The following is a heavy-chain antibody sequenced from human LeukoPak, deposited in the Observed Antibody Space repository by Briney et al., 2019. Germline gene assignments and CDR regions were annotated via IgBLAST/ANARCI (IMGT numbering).Heavy chain of an antibody. D-gene: IGHD2-2*02. V-gene: IGHV3-73*01. CDR1: GFTFSGSA. Sequence: GGSLRLSCAASGFTFSGSAMHWVRQASGKGLEWVGRIRRKANSYATAYAASVKGRFTISRDDSKNTAYLQMNSLKTEDTAVYYCVGAAIQGLDYWGQGTLVTVSS. CDR2: IRRKANSYAT. J-gene: IGHJ4*02. CDR3: VGAAIQGLDY.